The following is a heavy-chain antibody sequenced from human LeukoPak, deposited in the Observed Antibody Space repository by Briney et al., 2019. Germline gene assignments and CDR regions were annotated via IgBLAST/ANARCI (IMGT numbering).Heavy chain of an antibody. CDR1: GFTFSSYG. Sequence: PGGSLRLSCAASGFTFSSYGMHWVRQAPGKGLEWVSYISSSGSTIYYADSVKGRFTISRDNAKNSLSLQMNSLRAEDTAVYYCARSPAGANYYLDVWGKGTTVTISS. D-gene: IGHD1-14*01. J-gene: IGHJ6*03. V-gene: IGHV3-48*04. CDR3: ARSPAGANYYLDV. CDR2: ISSSGSTI.